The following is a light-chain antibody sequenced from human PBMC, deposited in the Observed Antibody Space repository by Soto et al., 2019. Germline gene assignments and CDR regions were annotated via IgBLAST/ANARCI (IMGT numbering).Light chain of an antibody. J-gene: IGKJ4*02. CDR2: DAS. CDR1: QSVSSY. V-gene: IGKV3-11*01. Sequence: EIVLTQSPATLSLSPGERATLSCRASQSVSSYLAWYQQKPGQAPRLLIYDASNRATGVPARFSGSGSGTDFTLTLSRLEPEDFAVYYCQQRSNWPLTFGGGTKVEI. CDR3: QQRSNWPLT.